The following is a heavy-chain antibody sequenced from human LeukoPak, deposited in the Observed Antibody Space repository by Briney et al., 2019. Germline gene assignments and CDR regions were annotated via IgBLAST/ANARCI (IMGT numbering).Heavy chain of an antibody. Sequence: GGSLRLSCAASGFTFSSYSMNWVRQAPGKGLEWVSSISSSSSYIYYADSVKGRFTISRDNAKNSLYLQMNSLRAEDTAVYYCASLSASFAFDIWGQGKMVTVSS. J-gene: IGHJ3*02. V-gene: IGHV3-21*01. CDR1: GFTFSSYS. D-gene: IGHD3-16*02. CDR2: ISSSSSYI. CDR3: ASLSASFAFDI.